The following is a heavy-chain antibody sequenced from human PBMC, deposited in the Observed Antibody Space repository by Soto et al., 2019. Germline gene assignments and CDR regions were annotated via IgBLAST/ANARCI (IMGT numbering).Heavy chain of an antibody. CDR1: GFTFSSYA. V-gene: IGHV3-23*01. CDR3: AKVFFDYDSSGYYYVPTPGPFDI. D-gene: IGHD3-22*01. CDR2: ISGSGGST. Sequence: LRLSCAASGFTFSSYAMSWVRQAPGKGLEWVSAISGSGGSTYYADSVKGRFTISRDNSKNTLYLQMNSLRAEDTAVYYCAKVFFDYDSSGYYYVPTPGPFDIWGQGTMVTVSS. J-gene: IGHJ3*02.